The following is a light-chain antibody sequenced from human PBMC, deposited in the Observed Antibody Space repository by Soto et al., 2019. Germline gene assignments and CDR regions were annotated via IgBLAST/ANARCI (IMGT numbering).Light chain of an antibody. CDR2: GAS. V-gene: IGKV3-20*01. CDR3: PRYGSFLLT. Sequence: VWTQSPGTLYLSPGEIAALSCRATESVSSSYLAWYQQKPGQAPRLLSYGASSRPTGIPDRFCGSRSGTHSTLTISRVAPDDFAVYYCPRYGSFLLTLVKGTKGEIK. J-gene: IGKJ1*01. CDR1: ESVSSSY.